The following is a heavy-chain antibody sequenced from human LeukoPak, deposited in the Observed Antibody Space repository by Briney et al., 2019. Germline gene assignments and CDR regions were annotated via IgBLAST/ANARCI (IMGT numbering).Heavy chain of an antibody. V-gene: IGHV5-51*01. J-gene: IGHJ4*02. CDR3: ARRYYDILTGRLHYYFDY. D-gene: IGHD3-9*01. CDR2: IYPGDSDT. CDR1: GYSFTSYW. Sequence: HGESLQISCKGSGYSFTSYWIGWVRQMPGKGLEWMGIIYPGDSDTRYSPSFQGQVTISADKSISTAYLQWSSLKASDTAMYYCARRYYDILTGRLHYYFDYWGQGTLVTVSS.